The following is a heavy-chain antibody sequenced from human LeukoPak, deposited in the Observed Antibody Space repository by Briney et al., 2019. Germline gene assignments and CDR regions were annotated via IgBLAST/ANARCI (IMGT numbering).Heavy chain of an antibody. CDR2: INPNSGDT. Sequence: GASVKVSCKASGYTFTGYYMHWVRQAPGQGLEWMGWINPNSGDTNYREKFQGRVTMTRDTSISTAYMDLGRQTYDDTAVYYCARDQGYWGQGTLVTVSS. J-gene: IGHJ4*02. CDR1: GYTFTGYY. CDR3: ARDQGY. V-gene: IGHV1-2*02.